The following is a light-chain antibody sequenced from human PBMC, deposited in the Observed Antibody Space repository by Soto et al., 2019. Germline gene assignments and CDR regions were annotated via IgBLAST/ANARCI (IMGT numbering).Light chain of an antibody. J-gene: IGLJ2*01. Sequence: QSALTLHASVSGSPGKSLTISCTGTSSDVGGYNYVSWYQQHPGKAPKLIIYDVSNRPSGVSNRFSGSKSANTASLTISGLQAEDEADYYCSSYTGSSTYVRFGGGTKHTVL. CDR1: SSDVGGYNY. V-gene: IGLV2-14*01. CDR2: DVS. CDR3: SSYTGSSTYVR.